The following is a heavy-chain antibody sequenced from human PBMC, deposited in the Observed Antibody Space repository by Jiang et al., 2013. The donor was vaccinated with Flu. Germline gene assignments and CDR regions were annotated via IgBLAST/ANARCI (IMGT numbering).Heavy chain of an antibody. D-gene: IGHD6-19*01. Sequence: KPTQTLTLTCAFSGFSLRDRGVGVGWIRQPPGKALEWLALIYWNNDDFYSPSLKSRLTITKDTSKNQVALILTSVDPVDTATYYCARRRSSGWGPDFWGQGTLVTVSS. J-gene: IGHJ4*02. CDR2: IYWNNDD. CDR1: GFSLRDRGVG. CDR3: ARRRSSGWGPDF. V-gene: IGHV2-5*01.